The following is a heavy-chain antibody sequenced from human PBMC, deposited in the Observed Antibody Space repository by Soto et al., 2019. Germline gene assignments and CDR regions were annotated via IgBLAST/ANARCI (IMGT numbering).Heavy chain of an antibody. CDR1: GYSFTSYW. J-gene: IGHJ6*02. CDR3: ARDTTVYYYGMDV. CDR2: IYPGDSDT. Sequence: PGESLKISWKVSGYSFTSYWIRWVRQMPGKGLEWMGIIYPGDSDTRYSPSFQGQVTISADKSISTAYLQWSSLKASDTAMYYCARDTTVYYYGMDVWGQGTTVTVSS. V-gene: IGHV5-51*01. D-gene: IGHD4-4*01.